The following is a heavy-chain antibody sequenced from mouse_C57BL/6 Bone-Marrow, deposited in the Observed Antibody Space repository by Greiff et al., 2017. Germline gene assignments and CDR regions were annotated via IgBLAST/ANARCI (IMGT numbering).Heavy chain of an antibody. V-gene: IGHV1-61*01. CDR3: ARGELRGYFDV. CDR2: IYPSDSET. D-gene: IGHD1-1*01. Sequence: VQLQQPGAELVRPGSSVKLSCKASGYTFTSYWMDWVKQRPGQGLEWIGNIYPSDSETHYNQKFKDKATLTVDKSSSTAYMQLSSLTSEDSAVYYCARGELRGYFDVWGTGTTVTVSS. J-gene: IGHJ1*03. CDR1: GYTFTSYW.